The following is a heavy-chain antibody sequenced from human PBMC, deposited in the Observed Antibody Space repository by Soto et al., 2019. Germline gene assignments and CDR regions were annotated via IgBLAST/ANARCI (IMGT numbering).Heavy chain of an antibody. CDR1: GGTFSSYA. Sequence: GASVKVSCKASGGTFSSYAISWVRQAPGQGLEWMGGIIPIFGTANYAQKFQGRVTITADESTSTAYMELSSLRSEDTAVYYCARIPPPYYYDSSGYPVRYFDYWGQGALVTVSS. CDR3: ARIPPPYYYDSSGYPVRYFDY. CDR2: IIPIFGTA. D-gene: IGHD3-22*01. J-gene: IGHJ4*02. V-gene: IGHV1-69*13.